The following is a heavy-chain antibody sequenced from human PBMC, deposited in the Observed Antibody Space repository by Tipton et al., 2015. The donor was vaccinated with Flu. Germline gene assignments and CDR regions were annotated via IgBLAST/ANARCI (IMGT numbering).Heavy chain of an antibody. CDR3: ARDLWNDRRAYYYYGVDV. CDR1: GGSMTNDY. J-gene: IGHJ6*02. V-gene: IGHV4-59*12. Sequence: TLSLTCDVSGGSMTNDYWSWIRQPPGKGLEWIAYMYYRGSTNYNPSLKSRATISIDASKNQFSLDLTSLTAADTAVYYCARDLWNDRRAYYYYGVDVWDQGTTVTVPS. D-gene: IGHD1-1*01. CDR2: MYYRGST.